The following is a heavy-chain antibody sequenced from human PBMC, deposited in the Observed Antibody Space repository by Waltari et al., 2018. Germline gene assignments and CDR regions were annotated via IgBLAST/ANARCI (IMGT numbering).Heavy chain of an antibody. J-gene: IGHJ4*01. CDR3: ATRDVYSGSPC. CDR1: GGFISGYF. CDR2: ISHTGTT. Sequence: QVQLQESGPGLVKPSETLSLTCTVSGGFISGYFWSWIRQSPGKGLEWIGYISHTGTTDYNPSLKSRVSISVDSSKSQFSLNLTSVTAADTAVYYCATRDVYSGSPCWGQGTLVAVSS. D-gene: IGHD1-26*01. V-gene: IGHV4-59*01.